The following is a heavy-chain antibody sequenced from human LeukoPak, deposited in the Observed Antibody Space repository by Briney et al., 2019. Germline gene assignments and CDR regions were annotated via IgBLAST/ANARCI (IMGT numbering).Heavy chain of an antibody. CDR3: ARDTGSYYFDY. CDR2: IYYSGST. J-gene: IGHJ4*02. D-gene: IGHD1-26*01. V-gene: IGHV4-59*02. CDR1: SASVSTYY. Sequence: SETLSLTCTVSSASVSTYYWSWIPQPPGKGLEWIAYIYYSGSTNYNPSLKSRVTMSVDTSKNQFSLMLSSVTAADTAVYYCARDTGSYYFDYWGQGTLVTVSS.